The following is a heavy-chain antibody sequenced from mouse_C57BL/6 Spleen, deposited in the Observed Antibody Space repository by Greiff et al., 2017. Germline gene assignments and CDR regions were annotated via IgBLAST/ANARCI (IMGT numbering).Heavy chain of an antibody. J-gene: IGHJ2*01. Sequence: EVMLVESGGDLVKPGGSLKLSCAASGFTFSSYGMSWVRQTPDKRLEWVATISSGGSYTYYPDSVKGRFTISRDNAKNTLYLQMSSLKSEDTAMYYRARQGGSNYFYFDYWGQGTTLTVSS. D-gene: IGHD2-5*01. CDR3: ARQGGSNYFYFDY. CDR2: ISSGGSYT. V-gene: IGHV5-6*01. CDR1: GFTFSSYG.